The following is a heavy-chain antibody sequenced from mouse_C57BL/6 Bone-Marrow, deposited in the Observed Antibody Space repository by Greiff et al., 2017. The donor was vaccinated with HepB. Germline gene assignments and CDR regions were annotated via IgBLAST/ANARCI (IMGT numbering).Heavy chain of an antibody. CDR3: AREGYDYAWFAY. V-gene: IGHV1-53*01. Sequence: QVQLQQPGTELVKPGASVKLSCKASGYTFTSYWMHWVKQRPGQGLEWIGNINPSNGGTNYNEKFKSKATLTVDKSSSTAYMQLISLTSEDSAVYYCAREGYDYAWFAYWGQGTLVTVSA. J-gene: IGHJ3*01. D-gene: IGHD2-4*01. CDR1: GYTFTSYW. CDR2: INPSNGGT.